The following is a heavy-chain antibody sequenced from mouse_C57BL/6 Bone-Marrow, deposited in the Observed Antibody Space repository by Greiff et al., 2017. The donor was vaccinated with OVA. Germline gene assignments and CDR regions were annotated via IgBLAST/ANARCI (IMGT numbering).Heavy chain of an antibody. D-gene: IGHD2-3*01. CDR3: ARDLYYYAMDY. V-gene: IGHV3-6*01. Sequence: EVQLKESGPGLVKPSQSLSLTCSVTGYSITSGYYWNWIRQFPGNKLEWMGYISYDGSNNYNPSLKNRISITRDTSKNQFFLKLNSVTTEDTATYYCARDLYYYAMDYWGQGTSVTVSS. CDR1: GYSITSGYY. CDR2: ISYDGSN. J-gene: IGHJ4*01.